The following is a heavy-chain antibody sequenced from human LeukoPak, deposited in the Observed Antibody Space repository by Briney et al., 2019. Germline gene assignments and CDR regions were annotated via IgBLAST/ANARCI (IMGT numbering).Heavy chain of an antibody. Sequence: GSLRLSCAASGFTFSSYTINWVRQAPGKGLEWVSSISSSSSYIYYADSVKGRFTISRDNAKNSVYLQMNSLRAEDTAVYYCARGDLYGDYEEDYWGQGTLVTVSS. D-gene: IGHD4-17*01. CDR1: GFTFSSYT. V-gene: IGHV3-21*01. CDR3: ARGDLYGDYEEDY. CDR2: ISSSSSYI. J-gene: IGHJ4*02.